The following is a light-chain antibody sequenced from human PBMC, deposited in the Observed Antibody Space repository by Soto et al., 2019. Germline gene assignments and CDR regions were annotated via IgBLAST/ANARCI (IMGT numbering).Light chain of an antibody. Sequence: SYELTQPPSVSVAQGQTARISCGGNNIGSKSVHWYQQRPGQAPMLVIYYDSDRPSGIPERFSGSNSGNTATLTISRVEAGDEADYYCQVWDSSSDHVVFGGGTKVTVL. CDR3: QVWDSSSDHVV. CDR1: NIGSKS. J-gene: IGLJ2*01. CDR2: YDS. V-gene: IGLV3-21*04.